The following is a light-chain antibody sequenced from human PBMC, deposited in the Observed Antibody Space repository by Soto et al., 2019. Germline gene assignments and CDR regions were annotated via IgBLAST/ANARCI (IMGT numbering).Light chain of an antibody. J-gene: IGLJ2*01. Sequence: QSVLTQPASVSGSPGQSITISCIGTSSDVGGYNYVSWYQQHPGKAPKLIIYEVSNRPSGVSNRFSGSKSGNTASLTISGLQSEDEADYYCRSFTDSATVGVFGGGTKLTVL. V-gene: IGLV2-14*01. CDR2: EVS. CDR1: SSDVGGYNY. CDR3: RSFTDSATVGV.